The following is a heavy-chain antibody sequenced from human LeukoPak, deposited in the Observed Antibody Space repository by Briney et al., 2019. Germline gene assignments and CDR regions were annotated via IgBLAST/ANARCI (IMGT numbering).Heavy chain of an antibody. J-gene: IGHJ4*02. CDR2: IDDSGVTT. CDR1: GFTFSSYA. D-gene: IGHD3-3*01. V-gene: IGHV3-23*01. CDR3: AKVHLSRNSKATIFGVVKDQYYFDY. Sequence: GGSLRLSCAASGFTFSSYAMSWVRQAPGKGLEWVSAIDDSGVTTYYADSVKGRFTISRDNSKNTLYLQMNSLRAEDTAVYYCAKVHLSRNSKATIFGVVKDQYYFDYWGQGTLVTVSS.